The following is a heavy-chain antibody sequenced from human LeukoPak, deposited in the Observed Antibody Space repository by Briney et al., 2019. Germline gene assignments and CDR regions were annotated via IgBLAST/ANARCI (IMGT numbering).Heavy chain of an antibody. CDR2: IYYSGST. J-gene: IGHJ4*02. CDR1: GGSISSYY. V-gene: IGHV4-59*01. D-gene: IGHD4-17*01. Sequence: SETLSLTCTVSGGSISSYYRSWIRQPPGKGLEWIGYIYYSGSTNYNPSLKSRVTISVDTSKNQFSLKLSSVTAADTAVYYCARGDLYGDYHYWGQGTLVTVSS. CDR3: ARGDLYGDYHY.